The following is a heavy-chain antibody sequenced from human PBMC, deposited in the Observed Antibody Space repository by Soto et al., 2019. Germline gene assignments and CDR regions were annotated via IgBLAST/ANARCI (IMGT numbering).Heavy chain of an antibody. CDR3: ARRAETNGWNGFGADKYYFDF. D-gene: IGHD1-1*01. Sequence: ASVKVSCKAPGYTFTSYDIYWVRQATGQGLEWMGWMNPNTGNSGYAQKFQGRVTVTSDTSINTVYMELSSLRSEDTAVYYCARRAETNGWNGFGADKYYFDFWGQGTLVTVSS. CDR2: MNPNTGNS. V-gene: IGHV1-8*01. CDR1: GYTFTSYD. J-gene: IGHJ4*02.